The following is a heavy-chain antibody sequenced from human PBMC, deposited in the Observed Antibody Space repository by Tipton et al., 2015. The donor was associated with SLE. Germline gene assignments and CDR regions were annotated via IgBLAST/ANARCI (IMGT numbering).Heavy chain of an antibody. J-gene: IGHJ4*02. Sequence: TLSLTCTVSGDSISSGGHYWTWIRHHPGKGLEWIGYIYYSGRTHYNPSLQSRVTISVDTSKSQFSLRLNSVTAADTAVYFCARGQRDRGSFGYWGQGTLVTVSS. CDR3: ARGQRDRGSFGY. CDR1: GDSISSGGHY. V-gene: IGHV4-31*03. D-gene: IGHD3-16*01. CDR2: IYYSGRT.